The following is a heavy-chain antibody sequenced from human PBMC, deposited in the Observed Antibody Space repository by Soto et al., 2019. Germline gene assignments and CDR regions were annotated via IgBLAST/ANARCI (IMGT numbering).Heavy chain of an antibody. D-gene: IGHD3-16*01. CDR3: ARHITFGGVYPFDY. CDR1: GYTVTSYG. Sequence: GASVKVSCKASGYTVTSYGISWVRQAPGQGLEWMGWISAYNVNTNYAQKLQGRVTMTTDTSTSTAYMELRSLRSDDTAVYYCARHITFGGVYPFDYWGQGTLVTVSS. V-gene: IGHV1-18*01. CDR2: ISAYNVNT. J-gene: IGHJ4*02.